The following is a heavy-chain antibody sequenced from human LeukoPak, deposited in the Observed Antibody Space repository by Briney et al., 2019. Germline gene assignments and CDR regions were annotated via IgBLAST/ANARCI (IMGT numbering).Heavy chain of an antibody. CDR1: GYTLTELS. CDR2: FDPEDGET. D-gene: IGHD2-2*01. V-gene: IGHV1-24*01. CDR3: ARDLYCSSTSCFYRGFDY. J-gene: IGHJ4*02. Sequence: GASVKVSCKVSGYTLTELSMHWVRQAPGKGLEWMGGFDPEDGETIYAQKFQGRVTMTEDTSTDTAYMELSSLRSEDTAVYYCARDLYCSSTSCFYRGFDYWGQGTLVTVSS.